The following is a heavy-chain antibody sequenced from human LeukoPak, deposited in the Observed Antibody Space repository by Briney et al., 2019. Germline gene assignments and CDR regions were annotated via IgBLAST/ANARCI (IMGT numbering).Heavy chain of an antibody. CDR2: ISGSGGST. CDR1: GFTFSSYS. Sequence: GGSLRLSCAASGFTFSSYSMNWVRQAPGKGLEWVSAISGSGGSTYYADSVKGRFTISRDNSKNTLYLQMNSLRAEDTAVYYCAKSEWELRAFDYWGQGTLVTVSS. V-gene: IGHV3-23*01. J-gene: IGHJ4*02. D-gene: IGHD1-26*01. CDR3: AKSEWELRAFDY.